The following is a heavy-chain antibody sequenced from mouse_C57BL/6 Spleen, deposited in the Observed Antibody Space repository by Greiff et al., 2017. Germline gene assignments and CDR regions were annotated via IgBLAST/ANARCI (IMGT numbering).Heavy chain of an antibody. CDR1: GFTFSDYG. CDR3: ARKRVTTVVADY. J-gene: IGHJ2*01. CDR2: ISSGSSTI. D-gene: IGHD1-1*01. V-gene: IGHV5-17*01. Sequence: EVKLVESGGGLVKPGGSLKLSCAASGFTFSDYGMHWVRQAPEKGLEWVAYISSGSSTIYYADTVKGRFTISRDNAKNTLFLQMTSLRSEDTAMYYCARKRVTTVVADYWGQGTTLTVSS.